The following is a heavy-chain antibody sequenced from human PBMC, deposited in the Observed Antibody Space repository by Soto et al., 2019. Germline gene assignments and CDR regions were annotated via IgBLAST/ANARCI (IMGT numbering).Heavy chain of an antibody. CDR1: GGSIRSHY. Sequence: SETLSLTCTVSGGSIRSHYWSWIRQPPGKTLEFLGYIYHTGTTNYNPSVKSRVTMSLDTSNNQFSLKLYSVTAADTAIYYCARGMLEWSSSTQNWFDPWGQGTLVTVSS. D-gene: IGHD3-3*01. CDR2: IYHTGTT. CDR3: ARGMLEWSSSTQNWFDP. V-gene: IGHV4-59*11. J-gene: IGHJ5*02.